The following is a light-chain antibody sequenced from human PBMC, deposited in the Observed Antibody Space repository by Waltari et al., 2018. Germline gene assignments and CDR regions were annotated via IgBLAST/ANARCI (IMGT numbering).Light chain of an antibody. Sequence: QSALTQPASVSGSPGQSLTLPCRATSGDSGALNRCSRYQQFAGKAPRLLIYEDTLRPSEISDRFSGAKSGDTASLTISGLQAEDEADYFCLSYTTINTWVFGGGTKVTVL. CDR2: EDT. J-gene: IGLJ3*02. V-gene: IGLV2-14*01. CDR1: SGDSGALNR. CDR3: LSYTTINTWV.